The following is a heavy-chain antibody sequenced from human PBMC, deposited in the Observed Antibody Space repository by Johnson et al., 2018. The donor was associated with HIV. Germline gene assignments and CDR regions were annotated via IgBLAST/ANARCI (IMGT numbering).Heavy chain of an antibody. CDR3: AKDQSHCYTSISWCAFDI. CDR2: ISSDGGST. J-gene: IGHJ3*02. Sequence: VQLVESGGGLVQPGGSLRLSCAASGFTFSNYAMHWVRQAPGKGLEYVSAISSDGGSTYYANSVKGRFSISRDNSKNTLYLQMGSLRAEDTALYYCAKDQSHCYTSISWCAFDIWGQGTMVTVSS. V-gene: IGHV3-64*01. CDR1: GFTFSNYA. D-gene: IGHD2-2*02.